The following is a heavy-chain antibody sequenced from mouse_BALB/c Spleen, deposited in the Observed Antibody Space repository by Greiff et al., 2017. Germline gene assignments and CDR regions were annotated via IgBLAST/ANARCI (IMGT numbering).Heavy chain of an antibody. J-gene: IGHJ2*01. Sequence: DVKLQESGAELVKPGASVKLSCTASGFNIKDTYMHWVKQRPEQGLEWIGRIDPANGNTKYDPKFQGKATITADTSSNTAYLQLSSLTSEDTAVYYCARGYGSSYWGQGTTLTVSS. D-gene: IGHD1-1*01. CDR1: GFNIKDTY. V-gene: IGHV14-3*02. CDR2: IDPANGNT. CDR3: ARGYGSSY.